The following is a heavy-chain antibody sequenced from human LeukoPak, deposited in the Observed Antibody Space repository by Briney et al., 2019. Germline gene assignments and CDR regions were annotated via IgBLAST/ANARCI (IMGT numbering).Heavy chain of an antibody. V-gene: IGHV4-39*01. CDR3: ARQGVGFPLFGH. D-gene: IGHD3-16*01. J-gene: IGHJ4*02. Sequence: PSETLSLTCTVSGGSISSSSYYWGWIRQPPGKGLEWIGSIYYSGSTYYNPSLKSRVTISVDTSKNQFSLKLSSVTAADTAVYYCARQGVGFPLFGHWGQGTLVTVSS. CDR2: IYYSGST. CDR1: GGSISSSSYY.